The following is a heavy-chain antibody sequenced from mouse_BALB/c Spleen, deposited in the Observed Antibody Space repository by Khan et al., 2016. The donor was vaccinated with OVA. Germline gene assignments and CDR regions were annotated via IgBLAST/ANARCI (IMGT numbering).Heavy chain of an antibody. CDR3: ARTARIKY. Sequence: VQLKQSGPGLVKPSQSLSLTCTVTGYSITSGYGWNWIRQFPGNKLEWMVYISYSGSTNYNPSLKSRISITQDTAKNQFFLQLNSVTTEDTATYYCARTARIKYWGQGTTLTVSS. V-gene: IGHV3-2*02. D-gene: IGHD1-2*01. CDR2: ISYSGST. J-gene: IGHJ2*01. CDR1: GYSITSGYG.